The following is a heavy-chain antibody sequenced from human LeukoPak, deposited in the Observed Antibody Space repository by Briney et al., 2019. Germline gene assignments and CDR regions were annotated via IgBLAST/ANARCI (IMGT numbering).Heavy chain of an antibody. V-gene: IGHV4-4*07. CDR2: IYSTGST. J-gene: IGHJ4*02. D-gene: IGHD3-22*01. CDR3: ARGPPYYDSSGYFDY. CDR1: GGSISSYY. Sequence: SETLSLTCTVSGGSISSYYWSWIRQPAGKGLEWIGRIYSTGSTNYNPSLKSRVTMSVDTSKNQFSLRLRSVTAADTAVYYCARGPPYYDSSGYFDYWGQGTLVTVSS.